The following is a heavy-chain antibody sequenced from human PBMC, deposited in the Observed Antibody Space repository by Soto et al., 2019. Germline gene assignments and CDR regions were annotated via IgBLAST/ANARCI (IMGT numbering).Heavy chain of an antibody. Sequence: ASVKVSCKASGYTFTSYAMHWVRQAPGQRLEWMGWINAGNGNTKYSQRFQGRVTITRDTSTSTAYMELSSLRSDDTAVYYCARAHSRRVNFKYNSGPPDYYHGVDVWGQGTTVTVSS. V-gene: IGHV1-3*01. D-gene: IGHD6-19*01. CDR3: ARAHSRRVNFKYNSGPPDYYHGVDV. J-gene: IGHJ6*02. CDR1: GYTFTSYA. CDR2: INAGNGNT.